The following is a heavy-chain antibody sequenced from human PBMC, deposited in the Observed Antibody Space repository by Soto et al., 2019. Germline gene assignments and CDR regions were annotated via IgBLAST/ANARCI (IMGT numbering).Heavy chain of an antibody. CDR3: ASPLTTTMYNYYGMDV. CDR1: GGTFSSYA. D-gene: IGHD4-4*01. V-gene: IGHV1-69*12. J-gene: IGHJ6*02. Sequence: QVQLVQSGAEVKKPGSSVKVSCKASGGTFSSYAISWVRQAPGQGLEWMGGIIPIFGTAKYAQKFQGRGKITADESTSTAYMELSSRRAEDTAVYYCASPLTTTMYNYYGMDVWGQGTTVTVSS. CDR2: IIPIFGTA.